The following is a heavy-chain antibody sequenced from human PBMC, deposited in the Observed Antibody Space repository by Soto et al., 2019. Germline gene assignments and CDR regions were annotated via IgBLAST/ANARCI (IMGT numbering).Heavy chain of an antibody. CDR1: GYTFTNYD. V-gene: IGHV1-8*01. D-gene: IGHD3-16*01. CDR2: MNPNSGHT. CDR3: ASGMSTP. J-gene: IGHJ5*02. Sequence: QVQLVQSGAEVKKPGASVKVSCKASGYTFTNYDINWMRQATGQGLEWMGWMNPNSGHTNYAQKCQGRDTMTRNTAKSTAYMELTSLRSEDPALYYCASGMSTPWGPGTLVTVSS.